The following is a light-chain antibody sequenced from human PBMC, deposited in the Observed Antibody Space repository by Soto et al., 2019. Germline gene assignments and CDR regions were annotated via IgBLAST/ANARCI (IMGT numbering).Light chain of an antibody. Sequence: EILMTQSPVTLSVSPGERATLSRRASQSVSGNLAWYQQKPGQTPRLLIYGASTRATGIPDRFSGSGSGTEFTLTISSLQSEDFADYYCQQYQNWPLITFGQGTRLEIK. CDR3: QQYQNWPLIT. CDR1: QSVSGN. J-gene: IGKJ5*01. V-gene: IGKV3-15*01. CDR2: GAS.